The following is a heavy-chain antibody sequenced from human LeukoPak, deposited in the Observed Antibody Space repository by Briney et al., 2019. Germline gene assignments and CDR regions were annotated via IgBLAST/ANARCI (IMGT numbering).Heavy chain of an antibody. CDR2: IYSGGNT. CDR1: GFTVSSDY. Sequence: GGSLRLSCAASGFTVSSDYMSWVRQAPGKGLEWVSVIYSGGNTFYADSVKGRFIISRDNSKNTLYLQMSSLRAEDTAVYYCVKDLHTHYYDSSGYSRFDYWGQGTLVTVSS. J-gene: IGHJ4*02. D-gene: IGHD3-22*01. CDR3: VKDLHTHYYDSSGYSRFDY. V-gene: IGHV3-66*01.